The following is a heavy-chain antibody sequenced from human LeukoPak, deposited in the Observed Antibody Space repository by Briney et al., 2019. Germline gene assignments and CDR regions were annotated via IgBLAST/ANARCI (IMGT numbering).Heavy chain of an antibody. Sequence: GGSLRLSCAASGFTFSSYWISWVRQAPGKGLEWVANIKQDGSEKYYVDSVKGRFTISRDNAKNSLYLQMNSLRAEDTAVYYCARALVNFRSGYIDYWGQGTLVTVSS. CDR3: ARALVNFRSGYIDY. V-gene: IGHV3-7*01. J-gene: IGHJ4*02. CDR1: GFTFSSYW. D-gene: IGHD3-3*01. CDR2: IKQDGSEK.